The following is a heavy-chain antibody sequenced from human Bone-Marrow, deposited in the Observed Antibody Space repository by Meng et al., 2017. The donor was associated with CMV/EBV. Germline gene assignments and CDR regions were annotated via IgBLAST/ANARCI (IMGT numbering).Heavy chain of an antibody. CDR2: IYSGGST. J-gene: IGHJ6*02. V-gene: IGHV3-53*01. Sequence: GESLKISCAASGFTVSSNYMSWVRQAPGKGLEWVSVIYSGGSTYYADSVKGRFTISRDNSKNTLYLQMNSLRAEDTAVYYCAGVAVAAPWYYDYGMDVWGQGTTVTVSS. CDR1: GFTVSSNY. D-gene: IGHD6-13*01. CDR3: AGVAVAAPWYYDYGMDV.